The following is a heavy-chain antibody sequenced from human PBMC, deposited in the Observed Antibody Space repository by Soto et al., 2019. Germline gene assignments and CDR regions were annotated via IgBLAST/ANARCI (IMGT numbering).Heavy chain of an antibody. CDR1: GFTFSSYW. V-gene: IGHV3-74*01. CDR3: VCAKPGQNDLHY. Sequence: EVQLVESGGDLVQPGGSLRLSCAASGFTFSSYWMHWVRQVPGKGLVWVSRLNNDGSDTNYADSGKGRFTISRDNAKNTLYLQMNRLSADDPAVYFCVCAKPGQNDLHYWGQGTLVTDSS. J-gene: IGHJ4*02. D-gene: IGHD1-1*01. CDR2: LNNDGSDT.